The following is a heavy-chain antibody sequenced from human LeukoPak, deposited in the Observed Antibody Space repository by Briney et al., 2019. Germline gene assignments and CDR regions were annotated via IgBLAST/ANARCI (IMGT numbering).Heavy chain of an antibody. CDR2: ISGSGGST. D-gene: IGHD3-16*01. CDR3: AKYWGGGGSGKLGYYFDY. J-gene: IGHJ4*02. V-gene: IGHV3-23*01. CDR1: GFTFSSSA. Sequence: QAGGSLRLSCAASGFTFSSSAMSWVRQAPGKGLEWVSAISGSGGSTYYADSVKGRFTISRDNSKNTLYLQMNSLRAEDTAVYYCAKYWGGGGSGKLGYYFDYWGQGTLVTVSS.